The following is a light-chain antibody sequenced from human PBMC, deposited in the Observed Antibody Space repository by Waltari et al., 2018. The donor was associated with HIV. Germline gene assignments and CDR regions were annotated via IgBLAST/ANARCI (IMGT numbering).Light chain of an antibody. V-gene: IGLV2-11*01. CDR2: EVI. J-gene: IGLJ3*02. Sequence: QSALTQPRAVSGSTGQSVTIPCTGTSSDVGGYDSVSWYLQHPGKVPKLIIYEVIKRPSGVPDRFSGSKSGNTASLTISGLQTEDEADYFCCSYAGTYTYVLFGGGTKLTVL. CDR1: SSDVGGYDS. CDR3: CSYAGTYTYVL.